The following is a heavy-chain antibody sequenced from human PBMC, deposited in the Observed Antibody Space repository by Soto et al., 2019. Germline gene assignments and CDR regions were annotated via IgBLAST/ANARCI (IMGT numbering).Heavy chain of an antibody. V-gene: IGHV3-30-3*01. D-gene: IGHD3-16*02. Sequence: QVQLVESGGGVVQPGRSLRLSCAASGFSFSNYAMHWVRQAPGKGLEWVAVISYDGSNKYYADSVKGRFTISRDNSKNTLQLQMNNLRTEDTAVYYCATVRGYRQDFDAFDIWGQGTMVTVSS. CDR1: GFSFSNYA. J-gene: IGHJ3*02. CDR2: ISYDGSNK. CDR3: ATVRGYRQDFDAFDI.